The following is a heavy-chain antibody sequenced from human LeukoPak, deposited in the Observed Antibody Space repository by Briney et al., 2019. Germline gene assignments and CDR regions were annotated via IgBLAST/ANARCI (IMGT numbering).Heavy chain of an antibody. V-gene: IGHV1-69*06. Sequence: SVKVSCKASGGTFSSYAINWVRQAPGQGLEWMGGIIPIFGTANYAQKFQGRVTITADKSTSTAYMELSSLRSEDTAVYYCARDPTYYYGSGSYFTGDYWGQGTLVTVSS. D-gene: IGHD3-10*01. J-gene: IGHJ4*02. CDR2: IIPIFGTA. CDR1: GGTFSSYA. CDR3: ARDPTYYYGSGSYFTGDY.